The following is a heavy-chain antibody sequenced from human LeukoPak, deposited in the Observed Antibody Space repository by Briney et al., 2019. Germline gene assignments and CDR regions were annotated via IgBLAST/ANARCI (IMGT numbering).Heavy chain of an antibody. CDR1: GGTFSSYA. CDR2: IIPIFGTA. J-gene: IGHJ4*02. V-gene: IGHV1-69*05. Sequence: ASVKVSCKASGGTFSSYAISWVRQAPGQGLEWMGGIIPIFGTANYAQKFQGRVTLTRDTSISTAYMEVGSLRFDDTAFYYCARAPMGTAPLYWGQGTLVTVSS. CDR3: ARAPMGTAPLY. D-gene: IGHD1/OR15-1a*01.